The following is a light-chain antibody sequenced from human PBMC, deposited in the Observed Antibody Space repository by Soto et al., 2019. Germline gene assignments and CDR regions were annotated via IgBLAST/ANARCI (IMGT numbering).Light chain of an antibody. V-gene: IGKV3-15*01. J-gene: IGKJ1*01. CDR2: GAS. Sequence: EIVITQSPSTLSVSPGETTTLSCRASQGVRSNLAWYQQKPGQPPRLLIYGASTRVTGIPDRFSGSRSGTEFTPTISSLQSEDFALYYCQQYDTWPWTFGQGTKVDI. CDR1: QGVRSN. CDR3: QQYDTWPWT.